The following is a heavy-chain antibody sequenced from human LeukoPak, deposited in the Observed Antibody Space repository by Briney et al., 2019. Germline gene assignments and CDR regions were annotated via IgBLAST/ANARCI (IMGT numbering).Heavy chain of an antibody. CDR3: ARYRFGDSPRYFLDY. V-gene: IGHV4-31*03. CDR2: IYYSGST. Sequence: PSQTLSLTCTVSRGSISSGDYYWSWIRQHPGKGLEWIGYIYYSGSTYYNLSLKSRLTISVDTSKNQFSLKVSSVTAADTAVYYCARYRFGDSPRYFLDYWGQGTLVFVSS. J-gene: IGHJ4*02. CDR1: RGSISSGDYY. D-gene: IGHD4-17*01.